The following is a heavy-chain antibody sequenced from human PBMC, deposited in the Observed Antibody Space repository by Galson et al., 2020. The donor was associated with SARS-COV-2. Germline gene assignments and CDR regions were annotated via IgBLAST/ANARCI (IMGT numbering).Heavy chain of an antibody. V-gene: IGHV3-64D*08. J-gene: IGHJ6*02. CDR2: ISSNGGST. D-gene: IGHD6-6*01. Sequence: GGSLRLSCSASGFTFSSYAMHWVRQAPGKGLEYVAVISSNGGSTYYADSAKGRFTISRDNTKNTLYLQMSSLSAEDTAVYYCVKCILSSSSSFYGMDVWGQGTTVTVSS. CDR1: GFTFSSYA. CDR3: VKCILSSSSSFYGMDV.